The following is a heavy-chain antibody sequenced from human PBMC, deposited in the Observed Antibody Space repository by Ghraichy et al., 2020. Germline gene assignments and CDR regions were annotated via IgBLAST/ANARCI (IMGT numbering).Heavy chain of an antibody. D-gene: IGHD6-13*01. Sequence: ASVKVSFKASGYKFTAFYIHWVRQTPGQGLEWMGWININSGNTNYAEKFQDSVTMTRDTSLNTVYIELSDLRSDDTAIYYCAREMGQQLVRYHLEHWGQGTLLTVSS. J-gene: IGHJ4*02. CDR3: AREMGQQLVRYHLEH. V-gene: IGHV1-2*04. CDR1: GYKFTAFY. CDR2: ININSGNT.